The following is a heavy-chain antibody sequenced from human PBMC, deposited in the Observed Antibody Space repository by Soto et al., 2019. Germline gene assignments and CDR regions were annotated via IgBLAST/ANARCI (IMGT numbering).Heavy chain of an antibody. Sequence: QVQLVESGGGVDQPGRSLRLSCAASGFTCSSYGMNWVRQAPGKGLEWVAVISYDGSNKYYADSVKGRFTISRDSSKNMLYLQMYSLRAEDTAVYYCAKEDSSSWHYYFGMDVWGQGTTVTVSS. CDR3: AKEDSSSWHYYFGMDV. CDR2: ISYDGSNK. D-gene: IGHD6-13*01. CDR1: GFTCSSYG. J-gene: IGHJ6*02. V-gene: IGHV3-30*18.